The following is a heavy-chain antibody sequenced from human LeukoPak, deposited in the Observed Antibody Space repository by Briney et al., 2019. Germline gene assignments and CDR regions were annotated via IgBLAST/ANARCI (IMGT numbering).Heavy chain of an antibody. CDR1: GFTFDDYA. CDR2: ISWNSGSI. Sequence: GGSLRLSCAASGFTFDDYAMHWVRQAPEKGLEWDSGISWNSGSIGYADSVKGRFTISRDNAKNSLYLQMNSLRAEDMALYYCAKGIDRHDYGGNPPLPCGLDYWGQGTLVTVSS. V-gene: IGHV3-9*03. D-gene: IGHD4-23*01. CDR3: AKGIDRHDYGGNPPLPCGLDY. J-gene: IGHJ4*02.